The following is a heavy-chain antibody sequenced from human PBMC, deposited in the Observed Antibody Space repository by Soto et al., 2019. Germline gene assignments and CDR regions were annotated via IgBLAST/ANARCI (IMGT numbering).Heavy chain of an antibody. V-gene: IGHV4-34*01. J-gene: IGHJ5*02. CDR3: ARGGVSENCFDP. D-gene: IGHD6-6*01. CDR1: GGSFSGYY. CDR2: INHSGST. Sequence: SETLSLTCAVYGGSFSGYYWSWIRQPPGKGLEWIGEINHSGSTNYNPSLKSRVTISVDTSKNQFSLKLSSVTAAHTAVYSCARGGVSENCFDPWGQGTLVTVSS.